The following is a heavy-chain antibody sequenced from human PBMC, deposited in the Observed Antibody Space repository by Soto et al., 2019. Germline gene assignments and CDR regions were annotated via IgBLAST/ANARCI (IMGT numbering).Heavy chain of an antibody. CDR2: ISSEGSST. J-gene: IGHJ4*02. CDR3: ARDPAPSGWYDY. CDR1: GLTLSNYW. Sequence: PGGSLRLSCAASGLTLSNYWMHWARQVPGKGLVWVSRISSEGSSTTYADSVKGRFTISRDSAKNTLYLQMNSLRAEDSAVYYCARDPAPSGWYDYWGQGTLVTVSS. D-gene: IGHD6-19*01. V-gene: IGHV3-74*01.